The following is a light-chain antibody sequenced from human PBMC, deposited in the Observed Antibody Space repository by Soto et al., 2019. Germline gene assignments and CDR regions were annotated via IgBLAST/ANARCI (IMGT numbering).Light chain of an antibody. CDR1: SSDVGGYNY. CDR3: SSYTSSSTVL. V-gene: IGLV2-14*01. J-gene: IGLJ2*01. CDR2: EVT. Sequence: QSVLTQPASVSGSLGQSITISCTGTSSDVGGYNYASWYQQHPGKDPKVVIFEVTKRPLGVSSRFSGSKSGNTASLTVSGLQAEDEGDYYCSSYTSSSTVLFGGGTKLTVL.